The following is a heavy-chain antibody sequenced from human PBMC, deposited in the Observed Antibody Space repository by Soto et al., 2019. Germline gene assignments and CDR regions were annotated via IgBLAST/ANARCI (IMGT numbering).Heavy chain of an antibody. J-gene: IGHJ4*02. CDR1: GFIFINKG. V-gene: IGHV3-30*02. CDR2: MSYDGSDT. D-gene: IGHD3-10*02. CDR3: TIVRVADSALDH. Sequence: PGGSLRLSCVGSGFIFINKGMHWVRQTPGKGLEWVAFMSYDGSDTFYADSVKGRFTTSRDNSKNTLFLHMSNLRAEDTAMYYCTIVRVADSALDHWGQGTLVTVSS.